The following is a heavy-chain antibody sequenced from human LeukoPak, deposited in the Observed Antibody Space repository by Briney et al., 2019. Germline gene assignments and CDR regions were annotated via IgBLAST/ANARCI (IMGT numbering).Heavy chain of an antibody. CDR3: ARLGARQVLDY. Sequence: GGSLRLSCTASGFTFSSYWMSWVRQAPGKGLEWVANIKQDGGEKYYVDSVKGRFTIPRDNAKNSLYLQMNSLRAEDTAVYYCARLGARQVLDYWGQGTLVTVSS. V-gene: IGHV3-7*01. J-gene: IGHJ4*02. D-gene: IGHD4-17*01. CDR2: IKQDGGEK. CDR1: GFTFSSYW.